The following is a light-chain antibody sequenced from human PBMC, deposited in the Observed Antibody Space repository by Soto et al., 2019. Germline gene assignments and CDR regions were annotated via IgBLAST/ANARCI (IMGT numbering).Light chain of an antibody. CDR3: CSYTSSSTLV. J-gene: IGLJ2*01. CDR2: DVS. CDR1: SSDVGGYNQ. Sequence: QSALTQPASVSGSPGQSITISCTGTSSDVGGYNQVSWYQQHPGKAPNLMIYDVSNRPSGVSNRFSGSKSGNTASLTISGLQAEDEADYYCCSYTSSSTLVFGGGTQLTVL. V-gene: IGLV2-14*01.